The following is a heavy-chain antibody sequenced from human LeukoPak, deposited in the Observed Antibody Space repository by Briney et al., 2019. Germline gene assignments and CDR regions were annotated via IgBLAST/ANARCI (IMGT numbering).Heavy chain of an antibody. CDR1: DYSISSGYGYY. D-gene: IGHD5/OR15-5a*01. Sequence: SETLSLTCTVSDYSISSGYGYYWGWIRQPPGKGLEWIGNIYHSGITYYNHYNSSLKSRVTISIDTSKNQFSLRLTSVTAADTAVYFCATLVSTRYYFDYWGQGTLVTVSS. J-gene: IGHJ4*02. CDR2: IYHSGIT. CDR3: ATLVSTRYYFDY. V-gene: IGHV4-38-2*02.